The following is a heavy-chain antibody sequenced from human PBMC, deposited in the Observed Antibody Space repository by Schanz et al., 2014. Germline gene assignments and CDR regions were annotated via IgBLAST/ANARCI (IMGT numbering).Heavy chain of an antibody. J-gene: IGHJ4*02. Sequence: EVHLVESGGGLVKRGGSLRLSCAASGFTISSYSMNWVRQAPGKGLEWVSSISSSGSYIYYADSVKGRFSISRDNAKNSLFLQMNRLRAEDTALYYCAIIGVMVAVAGTRADYWGQGTLGTVSS. D-gene: IGHD6-19*01. CDR1: GFTISSYS. CDR2: ISSSGSYI. V-gene: IGHV3-21*01. CDR3: AIIGVMVAVAGTRADY.